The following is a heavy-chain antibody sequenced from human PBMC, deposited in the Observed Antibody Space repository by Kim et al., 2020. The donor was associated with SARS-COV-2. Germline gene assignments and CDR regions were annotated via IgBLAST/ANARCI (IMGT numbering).Heavy chain of an antibody. V-gene: IGHV4-34*01. CDR3: ARGITVEDY. D-gene: IGHD3-16*01. CDR1: GGSFSGYY. Sequence: SETLSLTCAVYGGSFSGYYWSWIRQPPGKGLEWIGEINHSGSTNYNPSLKSRVTISVDTSKNQFSLKLSSVTAADTAVYYCARGITVEDYWGQGTLVTVSS. J-gene: IGHJ4*02. CDR2: INHSGST.